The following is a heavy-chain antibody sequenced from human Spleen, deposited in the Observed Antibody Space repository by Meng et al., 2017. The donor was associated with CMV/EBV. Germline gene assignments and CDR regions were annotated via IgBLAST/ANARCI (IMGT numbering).Heavy chain of an antibody. CDR3: ARPELTVYYAMDV. Sequence: GGSLRLSCAASGFTLSLYSMNWVRQAPGKGLEWLSYISSSSSTIHYADSVRGRFTISRDNAMDSLYLEMNSLRVEDTGVYFCARPELTVYYAMDVWGRGTTVTVSS. CDR2: ISSSSSTI. D-gene: IGHD1-7*01. V-gene: IGHV3-48*04. J-gene: IGHJ6*02. CDR1: GFTLSLYS.